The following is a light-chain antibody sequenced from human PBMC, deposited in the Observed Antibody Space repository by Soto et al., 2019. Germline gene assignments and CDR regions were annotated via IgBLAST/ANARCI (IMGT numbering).Light chain of an antibody. CDR2: DAS. Sequence: DIQMTQSPSTLSASLGDRVTITCRASQSIDSWLAWYQQKPGKAPKLLIYDASTLESGVPSRFSGSRSGTEFTLTISSLQPDDFATYYCQQYNSYSWTFGQGTTVDI. J-gene: IGKJ1*01. CDR1: QSIDSW. CDR3: QQYNSYSWT. V-gene: IGKV1-5*01.